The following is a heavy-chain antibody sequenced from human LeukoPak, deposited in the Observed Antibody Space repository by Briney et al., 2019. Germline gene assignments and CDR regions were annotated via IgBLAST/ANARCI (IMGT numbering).Heavy chain of an antibody. CDR3: ARKVFGHFQLWFDP. J-gene: IGHJ5*02. Sequence: SQTLSLTCAISGDSVSSNSATWNWIRQSPSRGLEWLGRTYYRSKWYDDYAVAVKSRITINADTSRNQFSLHLNSVTPEDTAVYYCARKVFGHFQLWFDPWGQGTLVTVSS. V-gene: IGHV6-1*01. CDR2: TYYRSKWYD. D-gene: IGHD3-10*02. CDR1: GDSVSSNSAT.